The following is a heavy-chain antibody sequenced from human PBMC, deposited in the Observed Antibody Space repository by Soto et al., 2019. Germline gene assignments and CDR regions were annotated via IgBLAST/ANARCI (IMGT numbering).Heavy chain of an antibody. CDR1: GGSISSYY. CDR2: IYYSGST. J-gene: IGHJ5*02. D-gene: IGHD3-9*01. CDR3: ARVESERRYFDWLLTSDNWFDP. Sequence: QVQLQESGPGLVKPSETLSLTCTVSGGSISSYYWSWIRQPPGKGLEWIGYIYYSGSTNYNPALKSRVTISVATSKHQFSLKLSSVTAADTAVYYCARVESERRYFDWLLTSDNWFDPWGQGTLVTVSS. V-gene: IGHV4-59*01.